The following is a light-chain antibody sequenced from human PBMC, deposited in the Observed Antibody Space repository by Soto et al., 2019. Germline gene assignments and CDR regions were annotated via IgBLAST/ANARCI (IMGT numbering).Light chain of an antibody. CDR3: QQRGKWPST. CDR2: NAS. J-gene: IGKJ2*02. CDR1: QSVGNF. V-gene: IGKV3-11*01. Sequence: EIVLAQSPATLSLSPGERATLSCRASQSVGNFLAWYQHRPGQAPRLLILNASTRATGIPPRFSGSGSGTDFTLTISRLEPEDFAVYFCQQRGKWPSTFGPGTKVEMK.